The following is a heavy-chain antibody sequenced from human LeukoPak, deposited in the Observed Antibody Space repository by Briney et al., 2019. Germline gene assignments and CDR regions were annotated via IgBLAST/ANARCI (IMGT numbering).Heavy chain of an antibody. Sequence: SETLSLTCAVSGASIFRSNWWSWVRQPPGKGLEWIGQIFHSGSTSYSPSLKSRVTISLDKSKNQFSLKLTSVTAADTAVYYCARARIAAAGNWFDPWGQGTLVTVSS. CDR3: ARARIAAAGNWFDP. V-gene: IGHV4-4*02. J-gene: IGHJ5*02. D-gene: IGHD6-13*01. CDR2: IFHSGST. CDR1: GASIFRSNW.